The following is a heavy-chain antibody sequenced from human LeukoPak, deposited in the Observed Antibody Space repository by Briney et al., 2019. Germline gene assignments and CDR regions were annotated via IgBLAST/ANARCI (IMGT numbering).Heavy chain of an antibody. CDR3: AREGSRRLYMDV. D-gene: IGHD6-25*01. Sequence: PSETLSLTCAVSGGSTSTGNWWSWVRQSPDKGLEWIGEIYHSGSSNYNPSLKSRVTMSIDNSKHHFSLSLTSVTAADTAVYYCAREGSRRLYMDVWGRGTTVTVSS. CDR1: GGSTSTGNW. V-gene: IGHV4-4*02. CDR2: IYHSGSS. J-gene: IGHJ6*03.